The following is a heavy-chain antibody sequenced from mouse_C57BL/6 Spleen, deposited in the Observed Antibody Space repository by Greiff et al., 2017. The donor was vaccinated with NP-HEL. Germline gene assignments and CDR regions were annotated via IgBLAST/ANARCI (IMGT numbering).Heavy chain of an antibody. V-gene: IGHV1-64*01. J-gene: IGHJ4*01. CDR2: IHPNSGST. Sequence: QVQLQQPGAELVKPGASVKLSCKASGYTFTSYWMHWVKQRPGQGLEWIGMIHPNSGSTNYNEKFKSKATLTVDKSSSTAYMQLSSLTSEDSAVYYCARGGSTHYAMDYWGQGTSVTVSS. CDR3: ARGGSTHYAMDY. D-gene: IGHD1-1*01. CDR1: GYTFTSYW.